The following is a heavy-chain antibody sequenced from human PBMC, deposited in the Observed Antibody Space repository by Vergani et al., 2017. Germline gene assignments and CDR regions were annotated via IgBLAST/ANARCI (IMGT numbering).Heavy chain of an antibody. CDR1: GFTFSSYG. Sequence: VQLVESGGGVVQPGGSLRLSCAASGFTFSSYGMHWVRQAPGKGLEWVSAISGSGGSTYYADSVKGWFTISRDNSKNTLYLQMNSLRAEDTAVYYCAKDGITGTMGFDPWGQGTLVTVSS. J-gene: IGHJ5*02. D-gene: IGHD1-20*01. V-gene: IGHV3-23*04. CDR3: AKDGITGTMGFDP. CDR2: ISGSGGST.